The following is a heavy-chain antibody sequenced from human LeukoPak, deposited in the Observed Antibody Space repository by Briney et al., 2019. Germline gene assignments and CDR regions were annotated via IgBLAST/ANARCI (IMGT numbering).Heavy chain of an antibody. V-gene: IGHV3-30-3*01. D-gene: IGHD3-10*01. Sequence: GGSLRLSCATSGFTFSSYAMHWVRQAPGKGLEWVAVISYDGSNKYYADSVKGRFTISRDNSKNTLYLQMNSLRAEDTAVYYCARTDYYGSGSYAPYYFDYWGQGTLVTVSS. J-gene: IGHJ4*02. CDR2: ISYDGSNK. CDR3: ARTDYYGSGSYAPYYFDY. CDR1: GFTFSSYA.